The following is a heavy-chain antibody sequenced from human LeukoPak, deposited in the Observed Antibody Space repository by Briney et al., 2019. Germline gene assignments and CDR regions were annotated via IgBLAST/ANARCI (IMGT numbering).Heavy chain of an antibody. V-gene: IGHV3-11*01. J-gene: IGHJ4*02. Sequence: PGGPLRLSCAASGFTFSDYYMFWIRQAPGKGLEWISYISNSGSTMYYADSVKGRFTISRDNGKNSLYLQMNSLRAEDTAVYYCARDALGSYDYWGQVTLVTVSS. CDR3: ARDALGSYDY. CDR1: GFTFSDYY. D-gene: IGHD3-10*01. CDR2: ISNSGSTM.